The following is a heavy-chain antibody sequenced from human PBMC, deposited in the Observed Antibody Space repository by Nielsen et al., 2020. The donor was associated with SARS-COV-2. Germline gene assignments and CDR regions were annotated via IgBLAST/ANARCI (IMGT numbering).Heavy chain of an antibody. CDR2: INPNSGGT. D-gene: IGHD3-16*01. Sequence: ASVKVSCKASGYTFTGYYMHWVRQAPGQGLEWMGRINPNSGGTNYAQKFQGRVTMTRDTSISTAYMELSRLRSDDTAVHYCAREKGSYGPAGYGMDVWGQGTTVTVSS. CDR1: GYTFTGYY. CDR3: AREKGSYGPAGYGMDV. V-gene: IGHV1-2*06. J-gene: IGHJ6*02.